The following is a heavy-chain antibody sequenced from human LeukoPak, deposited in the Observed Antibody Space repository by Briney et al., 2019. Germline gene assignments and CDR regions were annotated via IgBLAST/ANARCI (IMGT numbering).Heavy chain of an antibody. Sequence: ASVKVSCKASGYTFTSYGISWVRQAPGQGLEWMGWISAYNGNTNYAQKFQGRVTMTRDTSISTAYMELSRLRSDDTAVYYCAREWYCSGGSCYPYFDYWGQGTLVTVSS. CDR2: ISAYNGNT. CDR3: AREWYCSGGSCYPYFDY. J-gene: IGHJ4*02. V-gene: IGHV1-18*01. CDR1: GYTFTSYG. D-gene: IGHD2-15*01.